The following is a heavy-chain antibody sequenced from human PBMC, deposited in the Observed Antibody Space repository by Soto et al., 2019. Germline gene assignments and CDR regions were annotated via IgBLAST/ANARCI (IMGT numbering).Heavy chain of an antibody. CDR1: GGSFSNYY. Sequence: QVQLQQWGAGLLKPSETLSLTCAVYGGSFSNYYWRWIRQPPGKGLEWIGEINNSGSTNYNPSLKSRVTISIDTSKNQFSLKLSSVTAADTAVYYCARSNREGLTGTTWLYYFDYWGQGTLVTVSS. CDR3: ARSNREGLTGTTWLYYFDY. CDR2: INNSGST. D-gene: IGHD1-20*01. V-gene: IGHV4-34*01. J-gene: IGHJ4*02.